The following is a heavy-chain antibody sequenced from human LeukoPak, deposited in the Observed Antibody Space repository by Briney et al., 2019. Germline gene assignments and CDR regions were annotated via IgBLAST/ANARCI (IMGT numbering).Heavy chain of an antibody. CDR3: ARDPNYDFWSGYNPGFDP. Sequence: PGGSLRLSCAASGFTFSSYWMHWVRQAPGKGLVWVSRINSDGSSTSYADSVKGRFTISRDNAKNTLYLQMNSLRAEDTAVYYCARDPNYDFWSGYNPGFDPWGQGTLVTVSS. V-gene: IGHV3-74*01. CDR1: GFTFSSYW. D-gene: IGHD3-3*01. CDR2: INSDGSST. J-gene: IGHJ5*02.